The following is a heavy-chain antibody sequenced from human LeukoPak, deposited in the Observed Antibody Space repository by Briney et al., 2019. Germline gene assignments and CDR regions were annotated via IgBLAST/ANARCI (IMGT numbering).Heavy chain of an antibody. V-gene: IGHV4-61*01. CDR2: IYYSGST. D-gene: IGHD3-22*01. Sequence: SETLSLTCTVSGGSVSSGSYYWSWIRQPPGKGLEWIGYIYYSGSTNYNPSLKSRVTISVDTSKNQFSLKLSSVTAADTAVYYWARAPPPHYYDSSGYIIWGQGTMVTVSS. J-gene: IGHJ3*02. CDR3: ARAPPPHYYDSSGYII. CDR1: GGSVSSGSYY.